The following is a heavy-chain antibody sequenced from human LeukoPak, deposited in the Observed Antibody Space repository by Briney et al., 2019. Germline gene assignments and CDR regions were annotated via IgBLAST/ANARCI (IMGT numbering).Heavy chain of an antibody. Sequence: GASVKVSCKASGYTFTNYDINWVRQVTGQGLEWMGWMNPNSGNTGYAQKFQGRVTITRNTSISTAYMELSSLRSEDTAVYYCARVRQLVKRYYYYYMDVWGKGTTVTVSS. CDR2: MNPNSGNT. CDR3: ARVRQLVKRYYYYYMDV. CDR1: GYTFTNYD. D-gene: IGHD6-6*01. J-gene: IGHJ6*03. V-gene: IGHV1-8*03.